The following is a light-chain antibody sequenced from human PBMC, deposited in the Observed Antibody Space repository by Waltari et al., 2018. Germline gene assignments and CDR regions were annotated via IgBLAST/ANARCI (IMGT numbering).Light chain of an antibody. Sequence: DIVMTQTPLSLSVTPGQPASISCKSSESLVSYDGKTYLSGYLQRPGQPPQLLVYEDSERLSGVSDRFSGSGSGTDFTLKISREEAEDVGIYYCMHSVQHPWTFGQEIKVEI. CDR3: MHSVQHPWT. J-gene: IGKJ1*01. CDR1: ESLVSYDGKTY. CDR2: EDS. V-gene: IGKV2D-29*01.